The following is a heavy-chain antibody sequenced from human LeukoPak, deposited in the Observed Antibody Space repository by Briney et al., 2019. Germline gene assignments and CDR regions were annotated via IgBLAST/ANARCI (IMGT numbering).Heavy chain of an antibody. CDR2: IGVTGDT. D-gene: IGHD2-15*01. CDR1: GFTFSKDD. V-gene: IGHV3-13*01. Sequence: GGSLRLSCAASGFTFSKDDFHWVRHAPGKGLEWVAAIGVTGDTYYADSGKGRFTISREDAANSLYLQMRSLEAGDTALYYCTKEFCGSRAACAGGSYYDFWGRGALVTVSS. J-gene: IGHJ2*01. CDR3: TKEFCGSRAACAGGSYYDF.